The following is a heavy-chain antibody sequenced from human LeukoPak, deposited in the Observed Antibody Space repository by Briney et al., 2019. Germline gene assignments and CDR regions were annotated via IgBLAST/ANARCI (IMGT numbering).Heavy chain of an antibody. D-gene: IGHD3-10*01. J-gene: IGHJ4*02. V-gene: IGHV4-31*03. CDR2: IYYSGST. Sequence: SETLSLTCTVSGGSLSSGGYYWSWIRQHLGTGLEWIGYIYYSGSTYCNPSLKSRVTISVDTSKNQFSLKPSSVTAADTAVYYCATYGSGSPAVDYWGQGTLVTVSS. CDR1: GGSLSSGGYY. CDR3: ATYGSGSPAVDY.